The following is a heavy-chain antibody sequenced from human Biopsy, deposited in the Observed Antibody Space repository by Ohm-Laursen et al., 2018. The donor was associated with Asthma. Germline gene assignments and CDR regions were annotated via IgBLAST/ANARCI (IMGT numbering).Heavy chain of an antibody. CDR2: ISHSGST. CDR1: GYSISNGGYY. CDR3: ARDLSFYDSSGYYRRWFDP. V-gene: IGHV4-30-4*08. J-gene: IGHJ5*02. D-gene: IGHD3-22*01. Sequence: SQTLSLTCSVSGYSISNGGYYWTWVRQRPGKGLEWIGNISHSGSTYYNPSLKSRVTISVDTSNNQFSLKLSSVTAADTAVYYCARDLSFYDSSGYYRRWFDPWGQGTLVTVSS.